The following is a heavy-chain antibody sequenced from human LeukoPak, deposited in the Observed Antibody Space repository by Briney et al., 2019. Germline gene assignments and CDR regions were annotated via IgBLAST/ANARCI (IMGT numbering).Heavy chain of an antibody. V-gene: IGHV3-7*01. CDR1: GFTFSSYW. CDR3: ARVAGGNSPYYFDY. J-gene: IGHJ4*02. D-gene: IGHD4-23*01. Sequence: GGSLRLSCAASGFTFSSYWMSWVRQAPGKGLEWVANIKQDGSEKYYVDSVKGRFTISRDNAKNSLYLQMNSLRAEDTSVYYCARVAGGNSPYYFDYWGQGTLVTVSS. CDR2: IKQDGSEK.